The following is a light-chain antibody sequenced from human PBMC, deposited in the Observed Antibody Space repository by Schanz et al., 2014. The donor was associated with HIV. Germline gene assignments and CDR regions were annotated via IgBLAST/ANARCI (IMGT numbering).Light chain of an antibody. Sequence: QSALTQPASVSGSPGQSITISCTGTSSDVGGYNYVPWYQQHAGKAPKLMIFDVSNRPSGVSYRFSGSKSGNTASLTISGLQAEDEADYYCSSYRSGSPLWVFGGGTKVTVL. CDR1: SSDVGGYNY. J-gene: IGLJ3*02. V-gene: IGLV2-14*01. CDR3: SSYRSGSPLWV. CDR2: DVS.